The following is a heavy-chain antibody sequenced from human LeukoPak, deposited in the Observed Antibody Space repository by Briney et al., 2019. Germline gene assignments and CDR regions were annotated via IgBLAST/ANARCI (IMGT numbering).Heavy chain of an antibody. CDR3: ARAAALAAAGLMDFDY. D-gene: IGHD6-13*01. Sequence: ASVKVSCKASGYTFTSYYMHWVRQAPGQGLEWMGIINLSGGSTSYAQKFQGRVTMTRDTSTSTVYMELSSLRSEDTAVYYCARAAALAAAGLMDFDYWGQGTLVTVSS. J-gene: IGHJ4*02. CDR2: INLSGGST. CDR1: GYTFTSYY. V-gene: IGHV1-46*01.